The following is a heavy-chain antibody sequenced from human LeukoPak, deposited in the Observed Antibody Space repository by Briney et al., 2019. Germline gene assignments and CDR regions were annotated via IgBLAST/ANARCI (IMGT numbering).Heavy chain of an antibody. V-gene: IGHV4-59*08. CDR2: IYYSGST. CDR3: ARLGVAGAMVGVDY. Sequence: SETLSLTCTVSGGSISSYYWSWIRQPPGKGLECIGYIYYSGSTNYNPSLKSRVTISVDTSKNQFSLKLSSVTAADTAVYYCARLGVAGAMVGVDYWGQGTLVTVSS. J-gene: IGHJ4*02. D-gene: IGHD6-19*01. CDR1: GGSISSYY.